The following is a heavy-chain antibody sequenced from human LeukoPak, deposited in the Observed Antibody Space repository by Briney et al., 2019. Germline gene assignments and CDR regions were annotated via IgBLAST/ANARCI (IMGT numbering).Heavy chain of an antibody. D-gene: IGHD1-1*01. CDR2: IYYSGST. V-gene: IGHV4-59*08. Sequence: PSETLSLTCTVSGGSISSYYWSWIRQPPGKGLEWIGYIYYSGSTNYNPSLKSRVTISVDTSKNQFSLKLSSVTAADTAVYYCARTVWRQLERPGYYYGMDVWGQGTTVTVSS. CDR1: GGSISSYY. CDR3: ARTVWRQLERPGYYYGMDV. J-gene: IGHJ6*02.